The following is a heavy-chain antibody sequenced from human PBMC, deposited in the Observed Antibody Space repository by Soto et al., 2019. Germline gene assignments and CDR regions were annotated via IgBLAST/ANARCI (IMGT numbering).Heavy chain of an antibody. V-gene: IGHV4-59*11. D-gene: IGHD3-22*01. Sequence: SETLSLTCTVSGGSISSHYWSWIRQPPGKGLEWIGCISHSGNTNYNPSLKSRVTISVDTSKNHFSLKLSSVTAADTAMYYCARQNYYNTTGYYYAFDYWGQGALVTVS. CDR2: ISHSGNT. J-gene: IGHJ4*02. CDR3: ARQNYYNTTGYYYAFDY. CDR1: GGSISSHY.